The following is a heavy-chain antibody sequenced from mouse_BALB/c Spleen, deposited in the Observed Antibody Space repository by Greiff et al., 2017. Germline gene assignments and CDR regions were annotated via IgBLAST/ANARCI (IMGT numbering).Heavy chain of an antibody. V-gene: IGHV5-6-5*01. Sequence: EVHLVKPGGALLNLEGSWNLPFPPSGSTSSSFPLSWVPRTPEKRLEWVASISSGGSTYYPDSVKGRFTISRDNDRNILYLQMSSLRSEDTAMYYCAFIYYYGSSYWYFDVWGAGTTVTVSS. D-gene: IGHD1-1*01. CDR1: GSTSSSFP. J-gene: IGHJ1*01. CDR2: ISSGGST. CDR3: AFIYYYGSSYWYFDV.